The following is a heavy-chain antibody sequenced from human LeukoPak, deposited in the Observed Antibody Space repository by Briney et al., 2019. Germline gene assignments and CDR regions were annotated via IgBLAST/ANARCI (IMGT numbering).Heavy chain of an antibody. J-gene: IGHJ4*02. V-gene: IGHV3-20*04. CDR2: ITGNGVST. CDR1: GFTFEDYG. CDR3: ARQPDDFSGWNNGQDFFDY. D-gene: IGHD6-19*01. Sequence: GGSLRLSCAASGFTFEDYGMHWVRQAPGKGLEWVSLITGNGVSTYYADSVKGRFTISRDNSKNTLYLQMNSLRAEDTAVYYCARQPDDFSGWNNGQDFFDYWGQGTLVTVSS.